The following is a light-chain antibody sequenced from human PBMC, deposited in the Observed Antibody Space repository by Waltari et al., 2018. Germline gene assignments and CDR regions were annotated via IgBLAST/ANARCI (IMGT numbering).Light chain of an antibody. CDR2: RSN. CDR3: AAWDDSLSGPGV. Sequence: QSVLTQPPSASGTPGQRVTISCSGRSSNIGTNYVYWYQQVPGTAPKLPMYRSNQRPSGVPDRFSGSKSGTSASLAISGLRSEDEADFYCAAWDDSLSGPGVFGGGTKLTVL. J-gene: IGLJ3*02. V-gene: IGLV1-47*01. CDR1: SSNIGTNY.